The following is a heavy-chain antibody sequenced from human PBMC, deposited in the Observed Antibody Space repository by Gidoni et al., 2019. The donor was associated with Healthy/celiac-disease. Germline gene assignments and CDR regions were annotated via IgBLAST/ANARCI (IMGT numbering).Heavy chain of an antibody. Sequence: GGFLRLSCAASGFTFSSYAMSWVPQAPGKGLAWVSAISGSGGSTYYADSVKGRFTISRDNSKNTLYLQMNSLRAEDTAVYYCAREPAGVGGAFDIWGQGTMVTVSS. CDR2: ISGSGGST. V-gene: IGHV3-23*01. CDR3: AREPAGVGGAFDI. CDR1: GFTFSSYA. J-gene: IGHJ3*02. D-gene: IGHD3-10*01.